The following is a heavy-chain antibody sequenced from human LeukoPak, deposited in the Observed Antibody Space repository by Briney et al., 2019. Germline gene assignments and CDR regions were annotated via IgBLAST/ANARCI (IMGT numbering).Heavy chain of an antibody. CDR2: ISYDGSNK. CDR3: ARDRLWFGESYFDY. CDR1: GFTFSSYA. V-gene: IGHV3-30*04. J-gene: IGHJ4*02. D-gene: IGHD3-10*01. Sequence: PGGSLRLSCAAYGFTFSSYAMHWVRQAPGKGLEWVAVISYDGSNKYYADSVKGRFTISRDNSKNTLYLQMNSLRAEDTAVYYCARDRLWFGESYFDYWGQGTLVTVSS.